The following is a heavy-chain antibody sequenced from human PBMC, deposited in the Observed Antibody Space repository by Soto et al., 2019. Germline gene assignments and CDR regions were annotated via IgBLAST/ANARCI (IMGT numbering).Heavy chain of an antibody. J-gene: IGHJ4*02. Sequence: QVQVVESGGGVVQPGRSLRLSCGASGFTFSSYGMHWVRQAPGKGLEWVAVIWYDGSNKYYADSVKGRFTISRDNSKNTVDLQMNSLRAEDTAVYYCVTHRIHQGDYWGQGTLVTVSS. V-gene: IGHV3-33*01. CDR3: VTHRIHQGDY. D-gene: IGHD5-18*01. CDR2: IWYDGSNK. CDR1: GFTFSSYG.